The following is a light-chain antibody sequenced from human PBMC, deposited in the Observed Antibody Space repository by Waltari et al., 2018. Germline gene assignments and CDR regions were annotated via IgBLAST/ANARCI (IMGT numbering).Light chain of an antibody. CDR1: QSVSSN. CDR3: QQYNNWPRFT. J-gene: IGKJ3*01. CDR2: SAS. V-gene: IGKV3-15*01. Sequence: EIVMTQSPATLSVSPGERANLSCRASQSVSSNLAWYQQKPGQAPRLLIYSASTSATGIPARFSGSGSGTEFTLTISSLQSEDFAVYSCQQYNNWPRFTFGPGTKVDIK.